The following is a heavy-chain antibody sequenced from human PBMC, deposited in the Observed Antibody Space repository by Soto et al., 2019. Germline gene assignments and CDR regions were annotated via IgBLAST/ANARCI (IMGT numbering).Heavy chain of an antibody. Sequence: QITLKESGPTLVKPTQTLTLTCTFSGFSLSSTRMAVGWIRQPPGKALEWLALIYWDDDKRYSPFLKSRLTINNDPTKNQAFLTMSNMDPVDTARYYCAHIVVAGLGYYFDYWGQGTLVTVSS. D-gene: IGHD6-19*01. V-gene: IGHV2-5*02. CDR2: IYWDDDK. CDR1: GFSLSSTRMA. J-gene: IGHJ4*02. CDR3: AHIVVAGLGYYFDY.